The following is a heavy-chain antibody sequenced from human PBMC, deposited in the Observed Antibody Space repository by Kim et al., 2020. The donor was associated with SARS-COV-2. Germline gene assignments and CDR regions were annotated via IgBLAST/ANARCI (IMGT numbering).Heavy chain of an antibody. D-gene: IGHD3-10*01. Sequence: ASVKVSCKASGYTFTTYALHWVRQAPGQRLEWMGWINAGNGNTKYSQNFQDRVTITRDTSARTAYMELSSLRSEDTAVYYCAREGGFGELLTEFFHHWGQGTLVTVSS. J-gene: IGHJ1*01. CDR3: AREGGFGELLTEFFHH. CDR2: INAGNGNT. V-gene: IGHV1-3*01. CDR1: GYTFTTYA.